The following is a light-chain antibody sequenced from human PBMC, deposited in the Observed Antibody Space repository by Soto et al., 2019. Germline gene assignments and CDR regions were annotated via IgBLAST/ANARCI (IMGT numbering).Light chain of an antibody. CDR2: AAS. CDR3: QKYNSAPP. J-gene: IGKJ3*01. CDR1: QGISNY. Sequence: DIQMTQYPSSLSASVGDRVTITCRASQGISNYLAWYQQKPGKVPKLLIYAASTLQSGVPSRFSGSGSGTDFTLTISSLQPEDVATYYCQKYNSAPPFGPGTKVDIK. V-gene: IGKV1-27*01.